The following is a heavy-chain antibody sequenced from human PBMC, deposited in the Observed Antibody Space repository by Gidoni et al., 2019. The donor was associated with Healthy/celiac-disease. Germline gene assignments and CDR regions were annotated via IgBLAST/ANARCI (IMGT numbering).Heavy chain of an antibody. D-gene: IGHD1-26*01. V-gene: IGHV1-18*01. Sequence: QFQLVQSGAEVKKPGASVKVSCKASGYTITSYGISWVRQDPEQVLEWMGWISAYKCNTNYAQKLQGRVTMTTDTSTSTAYMELRSLRSDDTAVYYCAREQECGSYCEGVAFDIWGQGTMVTVSS. J-gene: IGHJ3*02. CDR1: GYTITSYG. CDR3: AREQECGSYCEGVAFDI. CDR2: ISAYKCNT.